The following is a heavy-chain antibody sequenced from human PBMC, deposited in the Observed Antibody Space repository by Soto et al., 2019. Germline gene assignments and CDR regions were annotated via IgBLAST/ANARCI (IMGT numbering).Heavy chain of an antibody. D-gene: IGHD3-9*01. Sequence: QVQLQQWGAGLLKPSETLSLTCAVYGGSFSGYYWSWIRQPPGKGLEWIGEINHSGSTNYNPSLKSRVTISVDTSKNQFSLKLSSVTAADTAVYYCASSDILTGYYARSLDYWGQGTLVTVSS. CDR2: INHSGST. V-gene: IGHV4-34*01. CDR1: GGSFSGYY. J-gene: IGHJ4*02. CDR3: ASSDILTGYYARSLDY.